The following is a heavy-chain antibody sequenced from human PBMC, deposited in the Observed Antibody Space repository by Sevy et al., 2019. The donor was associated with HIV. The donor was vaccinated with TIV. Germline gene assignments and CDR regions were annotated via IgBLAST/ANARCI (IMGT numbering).Heavy chain of an antibody. CDR2: IKQDGSEK. Sequence: GGSLRLSCAASGFTFSSYWMSWFRQAPGKGLEWVANIKQDGSEKYYVDSVKGRFTISRDNAKNSLYLQMNSLRAEDTAVYYCARDLSITGTTHAWYYYYGMDVWGQRTTVTVSS. CDR1: GFTFSSYW. D-gene: IGHD1-20*01. V-gene: IGHV3-7*01. CDR3: ARDLSITGTTHAWYYYYGMDV. J-gene: IGHJ6*02.